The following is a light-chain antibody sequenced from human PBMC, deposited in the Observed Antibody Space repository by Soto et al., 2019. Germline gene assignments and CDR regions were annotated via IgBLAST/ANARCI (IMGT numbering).Light chain of an antibody. J-gene: IGKJ4*01. CDR2: AAS. CDR1: QSGGYN. V-gene: IGKV3-15*01. Sequence: EIVQTQSPATLSVSPGERASLSCMASQSGGYNFTWYQQKPGQAPRLLIFAASTRATGVPARFSGSGSGTEFTLIISRLQSEDFGVYYCQQYGDWPLTFGGGAKVEIE. CDR3: QQYGDWPLT.